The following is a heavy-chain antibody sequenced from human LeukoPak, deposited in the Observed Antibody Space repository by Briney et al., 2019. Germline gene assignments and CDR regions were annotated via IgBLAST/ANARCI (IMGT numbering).Heavy chain of an antibody. Sequence: GASVTVSCKASGYTFTSYYMHWVRQAPGQGLEWMGWFKPNSGDTNYAQKFQGRFTMTWDTSISTAYMELTRLRSDDTAVYYCARDDEGRANFDFWGQGTLVTVSS. CDR2: FKPNSGDT. V-gene: IGHV1-2*02. J-gene: IGHJ4*02. CDR3: ARDDEGRANFDF. CDR1: GYTFTSYY.